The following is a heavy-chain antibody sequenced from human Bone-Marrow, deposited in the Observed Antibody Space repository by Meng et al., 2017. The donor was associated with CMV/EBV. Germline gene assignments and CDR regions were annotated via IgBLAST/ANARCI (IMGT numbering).Heavy chain of an antibody. V-gene: IGHV1-2*02. J-gene: IGHJ5*02. CDR3: ARTHYDFWSGTNNWFDP. Sequence: ASVKVSCKASGYTFISYGITWVRQAPGQGLEWMGWINPNSGGTNYAQKFQGRVTMTRDTSISTAYMELSSLRSEDTAVYYCARTHYDFWSGTNNWFDPWGQGTLVTVSS. CDR1: GYTFISYG. CDR2: INPNSGGT. D-gene: IGHD3-3*01.